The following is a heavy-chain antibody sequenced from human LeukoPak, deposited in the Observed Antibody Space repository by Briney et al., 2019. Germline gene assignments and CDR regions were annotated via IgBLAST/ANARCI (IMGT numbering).Heavy chain of an antibody. D-gene: IGHD2-2*01. CDR3: ARGGKDKYCSSMTCPFFDY. CDR1: GFTFSSSW. V-gene: IGHV3-7*01. J-gene: IGHJ4*02. Sequence: PGGSLRLSCAASGFTFSSSWMSWVRQAPGKGLEWVANINQDGTEKYYVDSVKGRFTISRDNAKNSLYLQMNSLGAEDTVVYYCARGGKDKYCSSMTCPFFDYWGQGTLVTVSS. CDR2: INQDGTEK.